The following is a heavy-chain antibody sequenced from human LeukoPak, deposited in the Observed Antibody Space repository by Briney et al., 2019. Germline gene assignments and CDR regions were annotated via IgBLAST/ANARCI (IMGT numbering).Heavy chain of an antibody. J-gene: IGHJ3*02. Sequence: GGSLRLSCAASGFTFSTYAMRWVRQAPGKGLEWVAVIWYDGSNKYYADSVKGRFTTSRDNSKNTLYLQMNSLRPEDTAVYYCAKPLAYKRGAFDIWGQGTMVTVSS. CDR1: GFTFSTYA. V-gene: IGHV3-30*02. CDR3: AKPLAYKRGAFDI. CDR2: IWYDGSNK. D-gene: IGHD1-1*01.